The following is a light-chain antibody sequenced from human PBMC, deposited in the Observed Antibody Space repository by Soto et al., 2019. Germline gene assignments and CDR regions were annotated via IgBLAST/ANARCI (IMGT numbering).Light chain of an antibody. Sequence: QSALTQPASVSGSPGQSITISCTGTSSDVGSYNLVSWYQQHPGKAPKFMIYEGSKRPSGVANRCSGSKSGNTASLTISGXXXXXXXDYYCCSYAGSSTYVFGTGTKV. V-gene: IGLV2-23*01. CDR1: SSDVGSYNL. J-gene: IGLJ1*01. CDR3: CSYAGSSTYV. CDR2: EGS.